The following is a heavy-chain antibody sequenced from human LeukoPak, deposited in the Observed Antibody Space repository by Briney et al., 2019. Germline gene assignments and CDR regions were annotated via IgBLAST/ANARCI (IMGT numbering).Heavy chain of an antibody. CDR2: ISGSGGGT. CDR3: AKCPFYGDYSYFDY. Sequence: PGGSLRLSCAASGFTFSSYAMSWVRQAPGKGLEWVSAISGSGGGTYYADSVKGRFTISRDNSKNTLYLQMNSLRAEDTAVYYCAKCPFYGDYSYFDYWGQGTLVTVSS. D-gene: IGHD4-17*01. V-gene: IGHV3-23*01. CDR1: GFTFSSYA. J-gene: IGHJ4*02.